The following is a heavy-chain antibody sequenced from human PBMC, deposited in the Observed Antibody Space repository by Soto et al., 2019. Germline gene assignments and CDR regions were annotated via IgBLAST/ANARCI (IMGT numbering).Heavy chain of an antibody. Sequence: ASVKVSCKASGGTFSSYTISWVRQAPGQGLEWMGRIIPILGIANYAQKFQGRVTITADKSTSTAYMELNNLRSEDTAVYYCGGGGGGGGLRTYGGRTTNGMDVWGKGTTVTVSS. J-gene: IGHJ6*04. CDR3: GGGGGGGGLRTYGGRTTNGMDV. D-gene: IGHD3-10*01. CDR2: IIPILGIA. CDR1: GGTFSSYT. V-gene: IGHV1-69*02.